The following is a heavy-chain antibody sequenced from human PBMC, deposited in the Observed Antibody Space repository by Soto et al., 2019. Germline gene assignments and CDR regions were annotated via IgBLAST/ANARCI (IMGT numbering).Heavy chain of an antibody. CDR2: IYYSGST. V-gene: IGHV4-31*03. J-gene: IGHJ4*02. D-gene: IGHD2-2*01. CDR3: ARDSSGVVPAASPPSDY. CDR1: GGSISSGGYY. Sequence: QVQLQESGPGLVKPSQTLSLTCTVSGGSISSGGYYWSWIRQHPGKGLEWIGYIYYSGSTYYNPSLKSRVTISVDTSKNQFSLKLSSVTAADTAVYYCARDSSGVVPAASPPSDYWGQGTLVTVSS.